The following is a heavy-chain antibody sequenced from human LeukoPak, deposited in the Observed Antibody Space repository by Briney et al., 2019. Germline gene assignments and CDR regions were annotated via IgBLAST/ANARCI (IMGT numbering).Heavy chain of an antibody. D-gene: IGHD6-19*01. J-gene: IGHJ4*02. CDR1: GGTFSSYA. Sequence: SVKVSCKASGGTFSSYAISWVRQAPGQGLEWMGRIIPIFGTANYAQKFQGRVTITTDESTSTAYMELSSPRSEDTAVYYCAREGETAVAAPYYFDYWGQGTLVTVSS. V-gene: IGHV1-69*05. CDR3: AREGETAVAAPYYFDY. CDR2: IIPIFGTA.